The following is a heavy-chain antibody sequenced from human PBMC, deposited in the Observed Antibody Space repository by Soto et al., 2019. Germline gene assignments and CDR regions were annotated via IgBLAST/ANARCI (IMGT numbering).Heavy chain of an antibody. J-gene: IGHJ4*02. CDR2: IYPGDSDT. Sequence: PGESLKISCNGSGYSFTIYWIGWVRQMPGKGLEWMGIIYPGDSDTRYSPSFQGQVTISADKSISTAYLQWSSLKASDTAMYYCARRQDYYDSSGYFDYWGQGTLVTVSS. D-gene: IGHD3-22*01. CDR1: GYSFTIYW. V-gene: IGHV5-51*01. CDR3: ARRQDYYDSSGYFDY.